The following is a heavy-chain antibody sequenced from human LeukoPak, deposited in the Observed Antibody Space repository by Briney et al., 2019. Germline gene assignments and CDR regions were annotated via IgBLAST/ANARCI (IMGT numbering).Heavy chain of an antibody. V-gene: IGHV1-18*04. J-gene: IGHJ4*02. CDR3: ARPQGYCSSTSCSNLFDY. CDR2: ISAYNGNT. CDR1: GYTSTSYG. D-gene: IGHD2-2*01. Sequence: ASVKASCKASGYTSTSYGISWVRQAPGQGLEWMGWISAYNGNTNYAQKLQGRVTMTTGTSTSTAYMELRSLRSDDTAVYYCARPQGYCSSTSCSNLFDYWGQGTLVTVSS.